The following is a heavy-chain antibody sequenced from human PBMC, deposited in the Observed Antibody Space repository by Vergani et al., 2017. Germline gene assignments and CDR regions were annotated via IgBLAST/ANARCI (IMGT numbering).Heavy chain of an antibody. CDR3: ARSRVLYYGDYGVKYFEL. V-gene: IGHV1-69*04. CDR1: GGTFSSYA. Sequence: QVQLVQSGAEVKKPGASVKVSCKASGGTFSSYAISWVRQAPGQGLEWMGRIIPILGIANYAQKFQGRVTITADKSTSTAYMELSSLRSEDTAGYYCARSRVLYYGDYGVKYFELWGRGTLVTVSS. D-gene: IGHD4-17*01. J-gene: IGHJ2*01. CDR2: IIPILGIA.